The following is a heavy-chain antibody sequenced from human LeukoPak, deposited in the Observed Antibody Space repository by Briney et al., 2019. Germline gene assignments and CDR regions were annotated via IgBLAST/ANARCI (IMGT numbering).Heavy chain of an antibody. CDR1: GGSISPYY. D-gene: IGHD6-25*01. J-gene: IGHJ4*02. V-gene: IGHV4-59*01. CDR3: ARAETLAAIYFDF. Sequence: SETLSLTCSVSGGSISPYYWSWIRQPPGKGLKWIGYIFYSGVTTYNPSLKSRVSISLDSPKNQFFLRLTSVTAADTAMYYCARAETLAAIYFDFWGQGRLVTVSS. CDR2: IFYSGVT.